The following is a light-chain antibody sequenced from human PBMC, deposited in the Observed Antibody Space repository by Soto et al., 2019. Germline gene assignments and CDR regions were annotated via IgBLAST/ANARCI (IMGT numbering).Light chain of an antibody. J-gene: IGLJ3*02. CDR1: SSDVGGYDF. CDR3: SSYISMIVRV. Sequence: QSALTQPASVSGSPGQSITISCTGTSSDVGGYDFVSWYQHHPGKAPRLIIYQVSNRPSGVSNRSSGSKSGNTASLTISGLQPEDEADYYCSSYISMIVRVFGGGTKVTVL. V-gene: IGLV2-14*01. CDR2: QVS.